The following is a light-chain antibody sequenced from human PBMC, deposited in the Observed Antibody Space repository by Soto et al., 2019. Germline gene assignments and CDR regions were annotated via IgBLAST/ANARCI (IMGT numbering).Light chain of an antibody. CDR1: SSDVGGYNY. V-gene: IGLV2-8*01. CDR3: SSYAASNNFYFV. CDR2: EVT. Sequence: QSALTQPPSASGSPGQSVTISCTGTSSDVGGYNYVSWYQQYPGRAPKLMIYEVTKRPSGAPDRFSGSKSGNTASLTVSGLQAEDEADYYCSSYAASNNFYFVFGGGTKVTVL. J-gene: IGLJ3*02.